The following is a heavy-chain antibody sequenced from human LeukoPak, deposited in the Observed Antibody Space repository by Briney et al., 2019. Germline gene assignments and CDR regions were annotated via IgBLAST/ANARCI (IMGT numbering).Heavy chain of an antibody. V-gene: IGHV3-11*01. Sequence: GGSLRLSYAASGSSVSNYYMSWVRQAPGKGLEWVSYISSSGSTIYYADSVKGRFTISRDNAKNSLYLQMNSLRAEDTAVYYCARDSTTLRYPDYWGQGTLVTVSS. J-gene: IGHJ4*02. CDR2: ISSSGSTI. CDR1: GSSVSNYY. CDR3: ARDSTTLRYPDY. D-gene: IGHD3-9*01.